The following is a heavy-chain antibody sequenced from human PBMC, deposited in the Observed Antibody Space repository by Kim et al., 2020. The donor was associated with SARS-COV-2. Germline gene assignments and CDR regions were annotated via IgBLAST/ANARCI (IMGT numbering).Heavy chain of an antibody. CDR3: ARRKTAAEDY. D-gene: IGHD6-13*01. CDR2: RP. Sequence: RPTYNPSLKIRVTISVDTSKNQFSLKLTSVTAADTAVYYCARRKTAAEDYWGQGTLVTVSS. V-gene: IGHV4-39*01. J-gene: IGHJ4*02.